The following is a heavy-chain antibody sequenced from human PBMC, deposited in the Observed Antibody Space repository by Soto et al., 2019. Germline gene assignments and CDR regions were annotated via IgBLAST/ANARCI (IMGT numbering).Heavy chain of an antibody. CDR2: IYYSGST. V-gene: IGHV4-39*01. D-gene: IGHD3-10*01. CDR3: ARLDGFYGSGSYAFDI. J-gene: IGHJ3*02. Sequence: KASETLSLTCTVSGGSISSSSYYWGWIRQPPGKGLEWIGSIYYSGSTYYNPSLKSRVTISVDTSKNQFSLKLSSVTAADTAVYYCARLDGFYGSGSYAFDIWGQGTMVTVSS. CDR1: GGSISSSSYY.